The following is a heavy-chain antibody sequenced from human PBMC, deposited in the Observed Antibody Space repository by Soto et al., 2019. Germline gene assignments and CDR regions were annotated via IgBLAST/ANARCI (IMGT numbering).Heavy chain of an antibody. CDR1: GDSISSSFW. D-gene: IGHD4-17*01. CDR2: IYHTEST. CDR3: ARYDFGTFDY. V-gene: IGHV4-4*02. J-gene: IGHJ4*02. Sequence: PSETLSLTCAVSGDSISSSFWWSWVRQPPGKGLKWIGEIYHTESTVYNPSLKSRVTISVDKSKNQFSLNLDSVTAADTAVYYCARYDFGTFDYWGRGILVTVSS.